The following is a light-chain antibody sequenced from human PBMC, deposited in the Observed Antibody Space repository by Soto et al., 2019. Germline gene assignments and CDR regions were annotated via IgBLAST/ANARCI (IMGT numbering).Light chain of an antibody. CDR2: GAS. CDR3: LQYNYWVPT. Sequence: EIVMTQSPATLSVSPGERATLSCRASQSVRSNLAWYQQKPGQAPRLLIYGASTRATGIPARFSGSGSGTEFSFTIRSLQSEDFAVYDCLQYNYWVPTFGRGTKVVIK. V-gene: IGKV3-15*01. CDR1: QSVRSN. J-gene: IGKJ1*01.